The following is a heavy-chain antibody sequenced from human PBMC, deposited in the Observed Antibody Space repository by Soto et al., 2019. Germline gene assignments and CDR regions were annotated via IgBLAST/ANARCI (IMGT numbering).Heavy chain of an antibody. Sequence: GGSLRLSCAASGFTFSSYGMHWVRQAPGKGLEWVAVIWYDGSNKYYADSVKGRFTISRDNSKNTLYLQMNSLRAEDTAVYYCARGRNWYYDILTGYPPMEYYYYMDVWGKGTTVTVSS. CDR3: ARGRNWYYDILTGYPPMEYYYYMDV. D-gene: IGHD3-9*01. CDR1: GFTFSSYG. CDR2: IWYDGSNK. V-gene: IGHV3-33*01. J-gene: IGHJ6*03.